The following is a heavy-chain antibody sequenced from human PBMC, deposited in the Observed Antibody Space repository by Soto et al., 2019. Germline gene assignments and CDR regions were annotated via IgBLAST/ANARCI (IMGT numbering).Heavy chain of an antibody. CDR3: ARYSNNWSQTEGMAV. V-gene: IGHV4-4*07. D-gene: IGHD6-13*01. CDR2: IDTSGNT. J-gene: IGHJ6*04. CDR1: VDSITTYY. Sequence: SETLSLTCTVSVDSITTYYWSWIRQPAGKGLEWIGRIDTSGNTNYNPSLKSRVTMSVDTSKKQFSLKLTSVTAADTAVYYCARYSNNWSQTEGMAVWGKGTPVP.